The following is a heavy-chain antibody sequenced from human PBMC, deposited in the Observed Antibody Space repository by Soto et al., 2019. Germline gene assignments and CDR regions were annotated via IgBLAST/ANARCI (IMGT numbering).Heavy chain of an antibody. J-gene: IGHJ6*02. D-gene: IGHD2-15*01. CDR2: INPNSGGT. V-gene: IGHV1-2*04. CDR1: GYTFTGYY. Sequence: ASVKVSCKASGYTFTGYYMHWVRQAPGQGLEWMGWINPNSGGTNYAQKFQGWVTMTRDTSISTAYMELSRLRSDDTAVYYCARDGGGGSPPYYHYYGMDVWGQGTTVTVSS. CDR3: ARDGGGGSPPYYHYYGMDV.